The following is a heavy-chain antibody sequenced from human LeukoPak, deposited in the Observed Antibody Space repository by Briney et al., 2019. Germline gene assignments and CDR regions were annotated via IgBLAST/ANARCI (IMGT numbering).Heavy chain of an antibody. CDR3: ARVYSSGWHHYYYYGMDV. J-gene: IGHJ6*02. V-gene: IGHV4-34*01. Sequence: SETLSLTCAVYGGSFSGYYWSWIRQPPGKGLEWIGEINHSGSTNYNPSLKSRVTISVDTSKNQFSLKLSSVTAADTAVYYCARVYSSGWHHYYYYGMDVWGQGTTVTVSS. D-gene: IGHD6-19*01. CDR1: GGSFSGYY. CDR2: INHSGST.